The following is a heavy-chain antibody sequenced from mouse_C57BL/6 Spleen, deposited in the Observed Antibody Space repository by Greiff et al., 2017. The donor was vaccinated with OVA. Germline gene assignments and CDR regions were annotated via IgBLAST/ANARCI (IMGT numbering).Heavy chain of an antibody. J-gene: IGHJ4*01. V-gene: IGHV3-6*01. Sequence: VQLKESGPGLVKPSQSLSLTCSVTGYSITSGYYWNWIRQFPGNKLEWMGYISYDGSNNYNPSLKNRISITRDTSKNQFFVKLNSVTTEDTATYYCARGPYDYDGRGYAMDYWGQGTSVTVSS. CDR3: ARGPYDYDGRGYAMDY. CDR2: ISYDGSN. D-gene: IGHD2-4*01. CDR1: GYSITSGYY.